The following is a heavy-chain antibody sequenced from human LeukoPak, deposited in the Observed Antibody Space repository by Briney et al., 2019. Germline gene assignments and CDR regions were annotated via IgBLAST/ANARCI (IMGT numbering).Heavy chain of an antibody. CDR1: GFTFSSHN. CDR2: ISDSSITM. J-gene: IGHJ5*02. V-gene: IGHV3-48*04. Sequence: GGSLRLSCAASGFTFSSHNMVWVRQPPGKGLEWISYISDSSITMYYAYSVKGRFTISRDNAKNSLYLQMNSLRAEDTAVYYCARDGGFCSGGFCYRLFDPWGQGTLVTVSS. D-gene: IGHD2-15*01. CDR3: ARDGGFCSGGFCYRLFDP.